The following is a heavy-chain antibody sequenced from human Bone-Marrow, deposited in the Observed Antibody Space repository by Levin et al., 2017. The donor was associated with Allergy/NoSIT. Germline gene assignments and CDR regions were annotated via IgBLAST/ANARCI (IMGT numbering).Heavy chain of an antibody. Sequence: PGGSLRLSCAASGFTFSSIWMHWVRQAPGKGLVWVSRISPDGSNTKYADSVKGRFTISRDNAKNTLYLQMNSLRAEDTAVYYCAKEGYVGDHTLHYWGQGTLVTVSS. CDR1: GFTFSSIW. D-gene: IGHD3-10*01. V-gene: IGHV3-74*01. CDR2: ISPDGSNT. CDR3: AKEGYVGDHTLHY. J-gene: IGHJ4*02.